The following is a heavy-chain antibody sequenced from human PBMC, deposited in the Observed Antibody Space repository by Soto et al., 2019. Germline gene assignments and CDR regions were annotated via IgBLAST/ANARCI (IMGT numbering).Heavy chain of an antibody. J-gene: IGHJ3*01. Sequence: PGGSLRLSCAASGFTFSTYAMSWVRQAPGKGLEWLSGISGGGDDIYFADSVMGRCTISRDDSKNTLYLQINSLRAEVSALYYCAKTHYSSTWGDASDVWGQGTLVTVSS. V-gene: IGHV3-23*01. CDR2: ISGGGDDI. CDR3: AKTHYSSTWGDASDV. CDR1: GFTFSTYA. D-gene: IGHD6-13*01.